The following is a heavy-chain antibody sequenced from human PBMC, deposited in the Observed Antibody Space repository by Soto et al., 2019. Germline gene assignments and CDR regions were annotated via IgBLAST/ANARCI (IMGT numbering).Heavy chain of an antibody. CDR2: INHSGGT. Sequence: QVQLQQWGAGLLKPSETLSLTCAVYSGSFSAYYWSWIRQPPGKGREWIGQINHSGGTNHNPSLKPRVNISVDSSKNQSSLQLSSVTAADTAVYYCARGIWNLDYWGQGTLVTVSS. CDR3: ARGIWNLDY. CDR1: SGSFSAYY. D-gene: IGHD1-1*01. V-gene: IGHV4-34*01. J-gene: IGHJ4*02.